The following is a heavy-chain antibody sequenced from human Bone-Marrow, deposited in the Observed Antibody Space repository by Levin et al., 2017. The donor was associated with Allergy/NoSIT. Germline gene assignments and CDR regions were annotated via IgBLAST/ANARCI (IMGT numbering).Heavy chain of an antibody. D-gene: IGHD5-24*01. CDR2: IKSITDDGTT. CDR3: TMGTHGAFHV. V-gene: IGHV3-15*07. Sequence: GGSLRLSCAASGFGFSSTWLNWVRQAPGRGLEWVGRIKSITDDGTTAYAAPVEGRFTISRDDSKDTLYLQMRSLRTEDTGVYYCTMGTHGAFHVWGQGTMVTVSS. J-gene: IGHJ3*01. CDR1: GFGFSSTW.